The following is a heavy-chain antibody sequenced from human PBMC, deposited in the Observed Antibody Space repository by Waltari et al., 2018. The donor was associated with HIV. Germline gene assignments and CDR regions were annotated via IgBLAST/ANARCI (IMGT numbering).Heavy chain of an antibody. CDR2: CVVCYFDA. Sequence: EVQLLQSGAEVKKLGESLKISCKGSGYSFTSYWTGSVSQLPGKGLEWKGGCVVCYFDARYVPSFERQVTISAEMSFCLAYLQWSSLKASDTAMYYCAGHFDYYCDSSGYPDVYYGMDVWGQGTTVTVSS. J-gene: IGHJ6*02. V-gene: IGHV5-51*01. CDR3: AGHFDYYCDSSGYPDVYYGMDV. D-gene: IGHD3-22*01. CDR1: GYSFTSYW.